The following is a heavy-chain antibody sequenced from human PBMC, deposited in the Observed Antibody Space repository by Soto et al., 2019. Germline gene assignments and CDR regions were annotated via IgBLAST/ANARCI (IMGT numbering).Heavy chain of an antibody. CDR3: ARSISTSCPGCYYYYGMDV. Sequence: ASVKVSCKASGYTFTGYYMHWVRQAPGQGLEWKGWINPNSGGTNYAQKFQGWVTMTRDTSISTAYMELSRLGSDDTAVYYCARSISTSCPGCYYYYGMDVWGQGTTVTVSS. CDR2: INPNSGGT. J-gene: IGHJ6*02. CDR1: GYTFTGYY. D-gene: IGHD2-2*01. V-gene: IGHV1-2*04.